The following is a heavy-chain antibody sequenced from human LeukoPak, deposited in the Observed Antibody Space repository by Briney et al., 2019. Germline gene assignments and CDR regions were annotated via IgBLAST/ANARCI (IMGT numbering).Heavy chain of an antibody. J-gene: IGHJ4*02. CDR3: AKDMTMIVVVTLFDY. CDR1: GFTFSSYA. CDR2: ISGSGGST. D-gene: IGHD3-22*01. V-gene: IGHV3-23*01. Sequence: GGSLRLSCAASGFTFSSYAMSWVRQATGKGLEWVSAISGSGGSTYYADSVKGRFTISRDNSKNTLYLQMNSLRAEDTAVYYCAKDMTMIVVVTLFDYWGQGTLVTVSS.